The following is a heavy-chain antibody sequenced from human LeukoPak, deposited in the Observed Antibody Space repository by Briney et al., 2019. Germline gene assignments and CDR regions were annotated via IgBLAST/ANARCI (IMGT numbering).Heavy chain of an antibody. CDR2: IYYSGST. CDR3: ARVDDSSGYSPVNWFDP. D-gene: IGHD3-22*01. V-gene: IGHV4-39*07. CDR1: GGSLSSSSYY. J-gene: IGHJ5*02. Sequence: SETLSLTCTVSGGSLSSSSYYWGWIRQPPGKGLEWIGSIYYSGSTYYNPSLKSRVTISVDTSKNQFSLKLSSVTAADTAVYYCARVDDSSGYSPVNWFDPWGQGTLVTVSS.